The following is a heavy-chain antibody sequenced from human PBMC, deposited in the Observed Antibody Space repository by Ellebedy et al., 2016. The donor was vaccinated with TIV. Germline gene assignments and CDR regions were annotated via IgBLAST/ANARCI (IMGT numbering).Heavy chain of an antibody. V-gene: IGHV1-18*01. CDR1: GYSFTSHG. D-gene: IGHD5-24*01. CDR3: ARGAMALS. CDR2: VTAYNRDT. Sequence: AASVKVSCKASGYSFTSHGITWVRQAPGQGLQWMGWVTAYNRDTYYAQNFQGRVTFTTDTSSSTAYLELRSLTSNDTGVYYCARGAMALSWGQGTLVIVSS. J-gene: IGHJ5*02.